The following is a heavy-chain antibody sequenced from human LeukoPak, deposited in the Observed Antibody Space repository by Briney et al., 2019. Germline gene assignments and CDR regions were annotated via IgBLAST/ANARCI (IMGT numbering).Heavy chain of an antibody. CDR2: INPNSGGT. CDR1: GYTFTGYY. J-gene: IGHJ4*02. Sequence: ASVKVSCKASGYTFTGYYMHWVRQAPGQGLEWMGWINPNSGGTNYAQKFQGRVTMTRDTSISTAYMELSRLRSDDTAVYYCARDLVPFAPGNFDYWGQGTLVTVSS. V-gene: IGHV1-2*02. CDR3: ARDLVPFAPGNFDY.